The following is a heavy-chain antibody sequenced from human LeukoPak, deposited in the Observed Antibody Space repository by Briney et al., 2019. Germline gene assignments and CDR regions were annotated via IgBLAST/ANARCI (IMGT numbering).Heavy chain of an antibody. Sequence: GGSLRLSCAASGFTFSSYGMHWVRQAPGKGLEWVAFIRYGGSNKYYADSVKGRFTISRDNSKTTLYLQMNSLRAEDTAVYYCAGSYYLLRFDYWGQGSLVTVSS. CDR3: AGSYYLLRFDY. D-gene: IGHD2-15*01. CDR1: GFTFSSYG. CDR2: IRYGGSNK. J-gene: IGHJ4*02. V-gene: IGHV3-30*02.